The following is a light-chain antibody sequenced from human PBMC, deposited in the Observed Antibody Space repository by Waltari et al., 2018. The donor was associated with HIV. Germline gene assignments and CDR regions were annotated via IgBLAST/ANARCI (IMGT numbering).Light chain of an antibody. Sequence: IQLTQSRPSLSASVGANSTITCQASQDITKYLNWYHQKPGKAPKLLIYDASNLETGVPSRFSGSGSGTDFTCTISSLQPEDIATYYCQQYGNLPCTFGGGTKVEIK. CDR2: DAS. CDR1: QDITKY. J-gene: IGKJ4*01. V-gene: IGKV1-33*01. CDR3: QQYGNLPCT.